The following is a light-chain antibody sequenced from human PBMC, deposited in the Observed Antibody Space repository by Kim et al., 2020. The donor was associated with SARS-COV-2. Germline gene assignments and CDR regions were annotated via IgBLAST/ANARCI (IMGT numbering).Light chain of an antibody. CDR1: QSVDSSS. CDR2: GAS. V-gene: IGKV3-20*01. CDR3: QQYGRSPLT. Sequence: EIVLTQSPGTLSLSPGERATLSCRASQSVDSSSLAWYQQKPGQAPRLLIYGASRATGIPDRFSGSGSGTEFTLTISRLEPEDFAVFSCQQYGRSPLTFGGGTKVDIK. J-gene: IGKJ4*01.